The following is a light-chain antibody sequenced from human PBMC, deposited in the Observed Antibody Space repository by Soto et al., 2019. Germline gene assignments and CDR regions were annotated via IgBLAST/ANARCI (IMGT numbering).Light chain of an antibody. CDR3: QRSGKWPPYT. CDR2: DAL. V-gene: IGKV3-11*01. CDR1: QSVKNF. J-gene: IGKJ2*01. Sequence: EIVLTQSPATLSLSPGERATLSCRASQSVKNFLAWYQQKPGQAPRLLIYDALIRAAGIPARFSGSGSGTDFTLTISSLEPEDFALYSCQRSGKWPPYTFGQGTRLEIK.